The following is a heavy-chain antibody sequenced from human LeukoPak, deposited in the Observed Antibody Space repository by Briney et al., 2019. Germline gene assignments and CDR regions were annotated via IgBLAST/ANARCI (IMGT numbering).Heavy chain of an antibody. V-gene: IGHV3-23*01. Sequence: GGSLRLSCAASGFTFSSYGMSWVRQAPGKGLEWVSAISGSGGSTYYADSVKGRFTISRDNSKNTLYLQMNSLRAEDTAVYYCAKDRRKYYYGSGSSKDWFDPWGQGTLVTVSS. J-gene: IGHJ5*02. CDR1: GFTFSSYG. CDR3: AKDRRKYYYGSGSSKDWFDP. CDR2: ISGSGGST. D-gene: IGHD3-10*01.